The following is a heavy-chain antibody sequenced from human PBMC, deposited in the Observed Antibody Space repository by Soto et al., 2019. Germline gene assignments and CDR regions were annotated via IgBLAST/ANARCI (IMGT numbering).Heavy chain of an antibody. CDR1: GFTFSSYG. Sequence: QVQLVESGGGVVQPGRSLRLSCAASGFTFSSYGMHWVRQAPGKGLEWVAVISYDGSNNYYGDSVKGRFTISRDDSKKTLYLQMNSLRPEDTAVYHCARDGQWELLLWYFDYWGQGTLVTVSS. D-gene: IGHD1-26*01. V-gene: IGHV3-30*03. J-gene: IGHJ4*02. CDR3: ARDGQWELLLWYFDY. CDR2: ISYDGSNN.